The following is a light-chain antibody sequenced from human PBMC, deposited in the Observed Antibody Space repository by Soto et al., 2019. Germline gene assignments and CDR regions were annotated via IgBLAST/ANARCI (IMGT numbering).Light chain of an antibody. CDR2: GAS. CDR1: QSVSSSN. Sequence: EIVLTQSPGTLSLSPGERATLSCRASQSVSSSNLAGYRQMPGQAPRLLLYGASSRATGIPDRFSGSGSGTDFTLTISRLEPEDFAMYYCQQYGSSFTFGQGTRLEIK. V-gene: IGKV3-20*01. J-gene: IGKJ5*01. CDR3: QQYGSSFT.